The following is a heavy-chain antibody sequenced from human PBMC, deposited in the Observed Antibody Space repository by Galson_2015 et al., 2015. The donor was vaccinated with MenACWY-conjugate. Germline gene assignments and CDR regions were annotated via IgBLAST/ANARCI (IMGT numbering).Heavy chain of an antibody. V-gene: IGHV1-69*13. CDR3: AETRGITMVRGGIPDYYYYYGMDV. Sequence: SVKVSCKASGGTFSSYAISWVRQAPGQGLEWMGGIIPIFGTANYAQKFQGRVTITADESTSTAYMELSSLRSGDTAVYYCAETRGITMVRGGIPDYYYYYGMDVWGQGTTVTVSS. CDR1: GGTFSSYA. J-gene: IGHJ6*02. D-gene: IGHD3-10*01. CDR2: IIPIFGTA.